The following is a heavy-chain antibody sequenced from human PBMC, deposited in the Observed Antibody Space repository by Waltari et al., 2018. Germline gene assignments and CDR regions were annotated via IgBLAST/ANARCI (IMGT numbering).Heavy chain of an antibody. Sequence: QVQLVQSGAEVKKPGSSVKVSCQASGGTFSSYAIRWVRQDPGQGLEWMGRIIPIFGTANYAQKFQGRVTITADKSTSTAYMELSSLRSEDTAVYYCARADIVVVPGYYYGMDVWGQGTTVTVSS. CDR3: ARADIVVVPGYYYGMDV. CDR1: GGTFSSYA. J-gene: IGHJ6*02. CDR2: IIPIFGTA. V-gene: IGHV1-69*08. D-gene: IGHD2-2*01.